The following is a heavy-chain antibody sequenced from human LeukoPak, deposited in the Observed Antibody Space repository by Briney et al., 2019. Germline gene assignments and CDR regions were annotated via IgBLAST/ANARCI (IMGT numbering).Heavy chain of an antibody. J-gene: IGHJ5*02. Sequence: SETLSLTCTVSGGSISSYYWSWIRQPPGKGLEWIGYIYYSGSTNYNPSLKSRVTISVDTSKNQFSLKLSSVTAADTAAYYCARHPQNWFDPWGQGTLATVSS. V-gene: IGHV4-59*08. CDR2: IYYSGST. CDR3: ARHPQNWFDP. CDR1: GGSISSYY.